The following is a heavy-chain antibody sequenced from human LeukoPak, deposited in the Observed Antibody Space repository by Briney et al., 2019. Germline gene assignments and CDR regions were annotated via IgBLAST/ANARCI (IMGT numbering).Heavy chain of an antibody. V-gene: IGHV3-48*04. J-gene: IGHJ3*02. D-gene: IGHD5-12*01. CDR3: ARRGYVDAFDI. CDR2: ISSSGSTI. Sequence: PGGSLRLSCAASGFTFINAWMAWVRQAPGKGLEWVSYISSSGSTIYYADSVKGRFTISRDNAKNSLYLQMNSLRAEDTAVYYCARRGYVDAFDIWGQGTMVTVSS. CDR1: GFTFINAW.